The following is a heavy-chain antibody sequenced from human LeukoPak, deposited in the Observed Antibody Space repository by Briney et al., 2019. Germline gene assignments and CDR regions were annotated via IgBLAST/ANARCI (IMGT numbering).Heavy chain of an antibody. V-gene: IGHV3-7*01. CDR2: IKQDGGVK. Sequence: GGSLRLSCAASGFTFSNYWMTWVRQAPGKGLEWVANIKQDGGVKYYVDSVKGRFTISRDDAKNSVYLQVNGLRAEDTAVYYCARIGYSSSCTDYWGQGTQVIVSS. D-gene: IGHD6-13*01. CDR1: GFTFSNYW. J-gene: IGHJ4*02. CDR3: ARIGYSSSCTDY.